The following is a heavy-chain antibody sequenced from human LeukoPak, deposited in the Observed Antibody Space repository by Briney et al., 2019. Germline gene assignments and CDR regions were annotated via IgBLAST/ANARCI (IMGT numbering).Heavy chain of an antibody. Sequence: GGSLRLSCAASGFTFSNYWMSWVRQAPGKGLEWVANIKQDGSGKYYMDSVKGRFTISRDNAKNSLYLQMNSLRAEDTAVYYCARGASYFDSSGYYLDYWGQGTLVTVSP. D-gene: IGHD3-22*01. CDR3: ARGASYFDSSGYYLDY. V-gene: IGHV3-7*01. CDR2: IKQDGSGK. CDR1: GFTFSNYW. J-gene: IGHJ4*02.